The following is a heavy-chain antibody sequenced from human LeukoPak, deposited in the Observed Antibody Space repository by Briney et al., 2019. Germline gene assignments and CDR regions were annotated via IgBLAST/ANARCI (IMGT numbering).Heavy chain of an antibody. D-gene: IGHD6-6*01. CDR3: ARSNSLAARPSPPRY. Sequence: SETLSLTCTVSGGSISSYYWSWIRQPPGRGLEWIGYIYYSGSTNYNPSLKSRVTISVDTSKNQFSLKLSSVTAADTAVDYCARSNSLAARPSPPRYWGQGTLVTVSS. V-gene: IGHV4-59*01. CDR1: GGSISSYY. CDR2: IYYSGST. J-gene: IGHJ4*02.